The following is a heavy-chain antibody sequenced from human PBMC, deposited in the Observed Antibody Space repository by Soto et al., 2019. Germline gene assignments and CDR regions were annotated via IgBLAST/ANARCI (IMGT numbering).Heavy chain of an antibody. V-gene: IGHV1-18*01. D-gene: IGHD4-17*01. J-gene: IGHJ4*02. CDR3: ARARATVTTERALGY. CDR2: TSVYNGDS. Sequence: GASVKVSCKTSGYTFYSYDITWVRQAPGQGLEWMGTTSVYNGDSNVAQNLQGRVTMTIDKSTATAYMDLKNLTSDDTAVYYCARARATVTTERALGYWGQGTLVTVSP. CDR1: GYTFYSYD.